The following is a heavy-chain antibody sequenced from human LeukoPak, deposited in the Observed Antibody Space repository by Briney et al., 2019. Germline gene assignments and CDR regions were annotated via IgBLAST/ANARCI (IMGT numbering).Heavy chain of an antibody. Sequence: SETLSLTCAVYGGSFSGYYWSWIRQPPGKGLEWIGEINHSGSTNYNPPLKSRVTISVDTSKNQFSLKLSSVTAADTAVYYCADLHDSSGYHTRGYWGQGTLVTVSS. CDR2: INHSGST. D-gene: IGHD3-22*01. J-gene: IGHJ4*02. V-gene: IGHV4-34*01. CDR3: ADLHDSSGYHTRGY. CDR1: GGSFSGYY.